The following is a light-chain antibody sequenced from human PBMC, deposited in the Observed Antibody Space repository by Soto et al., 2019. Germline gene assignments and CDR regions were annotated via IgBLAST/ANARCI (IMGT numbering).Light chain of an antibody. CDR3: AVWDDSLDGHAV. CDR1: SSNIGSNT. J-gene: IGLJ7*01. Sequence: QSVLTQPPSASGTPGQRVSISCSGSSSNIGSNTVRWYQHLPGTAPRLLIYNNIQRPSGVHDRFSGSKSGTSASLAISGLQSEDEADYYCAVWDDSLDGHAVFGGGTQLTVL. CDR2: NNI. V-gene: IGLV1-44*01.